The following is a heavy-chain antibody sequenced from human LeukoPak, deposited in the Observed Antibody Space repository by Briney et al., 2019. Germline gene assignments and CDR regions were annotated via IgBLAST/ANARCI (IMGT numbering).Heavy chain of an antibody. J-gene: IGHJ6*03. V-gene: IGHV4-4*07. CDR2: IYTSGST. Sequence: SETLSLTCTVSGGSISSYYWSWIRQPAGKGLEWIGRIYTSGSTNYNPSLKSRVTISVDTSKNQFFLKLSSVTAADTAVYYCARRGQVAVAATHYYYYYMDVWGKGTTVTVSS. CDR1: GGSISSYY. D-gene: IGHD2-15*01. CDR3: ARRGQVAVAATHYYYYYMDV.